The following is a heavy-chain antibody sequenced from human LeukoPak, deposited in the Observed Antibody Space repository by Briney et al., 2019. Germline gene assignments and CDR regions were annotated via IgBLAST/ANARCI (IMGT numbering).Heavy chain of an antibody. CDR3: ARVRDCSGGSCYPFDY. CDR2: IYYSGST. CDR1: GVSIRSYY. Sequence: LSETLSLTCTVSGVSIRSYYWRWLRQPPGKGLEGIGFIYYSGSTNYSPPLKSRVTMSLDTSNNQFSLRLTSGTAADTAVYYCARVRDCSGGSCYPFDYWGQGTLVSVSS. J-gene: IGHJ4*02. D-gene: IGHD2-15*01. V-gene: IGHV4-59*08.